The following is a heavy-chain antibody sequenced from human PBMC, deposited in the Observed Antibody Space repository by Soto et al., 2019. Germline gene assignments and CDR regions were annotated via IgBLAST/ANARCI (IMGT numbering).Heavy chain of an antibody. CDR1: GGSISSGDYY. Sequence: QVQLQESGPGLVKPSQTLSLTGTVSGGSISSGDYYWSWIRQPPGKGLEWIGYIYYSGSTYYNPSLKSRVTISVDTSKNQFSLKLSSVTAADTAVYYCARGPVTMIVLFDYWGQGTLVTVSS. CDR2: IYYSGST. D-gene: IGHD3-22*01. V-gene: IGHV4-30-4*01. CDR3: ARGPVTMIVLFDY. J-gene: IGHJ4*02.